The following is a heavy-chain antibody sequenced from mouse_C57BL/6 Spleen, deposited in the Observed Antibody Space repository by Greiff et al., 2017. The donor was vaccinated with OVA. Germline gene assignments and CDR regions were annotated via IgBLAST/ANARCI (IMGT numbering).Heavy chain of an antibody. CDR3: ARDRVVTLVSYYIDY. V-gene: IGHV1-64*01. CDR1: GYTFTSYW. D-gene: IGHD1-1*01. CDR2: IHPNSGST. J-gene: IGHJ4*01. Sequence: VQLQQPGAELVKPGASVKLSCKASGYTFTSYWMHWVKQRPGQGLEWIGMIHPNSGSTNYNEKFKSKATLTVDKSSSTAYRQLSSLTSEDSAVYFGARDRVVTLVSYYIDYWGQGTSVTVSS.